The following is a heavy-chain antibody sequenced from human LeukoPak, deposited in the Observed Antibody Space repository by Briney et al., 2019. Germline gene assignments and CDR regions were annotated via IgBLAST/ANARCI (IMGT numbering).Heavy chain of an antibody. CDR2: IYYSGST. CDR1: GGSISSYY. D-gene: IGHD2-21*01. V-gene: IGHV4-59*01. J-gene: IGHJ5*02. Sequence: SETLSLTCTVSGGSISSYYWSWIPQPPGKELEWIGYIYYSGSTNYNPSLKSRVTISVDTSKNQFSLKLSSVTAADTAVYYCARVCGDRFDPWGQGTLVTVSS. CDR3: ARVCGDRFDP.